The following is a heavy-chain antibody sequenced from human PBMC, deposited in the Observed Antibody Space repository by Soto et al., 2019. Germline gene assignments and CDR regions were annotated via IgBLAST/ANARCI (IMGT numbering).Heavy chain of an antibody. V-gene: IGHV4-30-2*01. CDR2: TYHSRNP. CDR1: GDTISTGGYS. CDR3: ASVTYGDYVADFDP. D-gene: IGHD4-17*01. Sequence: QLQLQESGSRLVKSSETLSLTCAVSGDTISTGGYSWAWIRQPPGKALAWIGHTYHSRNPYYNPALKSRVIISVDRSENLFSLQLTSLTAAATALYYCASVTYGDYVADFDPGGQGSLVTVSS. J-gene: IGHJ5*02.